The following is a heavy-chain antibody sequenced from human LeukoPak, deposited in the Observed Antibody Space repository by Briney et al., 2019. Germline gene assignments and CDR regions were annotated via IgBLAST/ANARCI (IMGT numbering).Heavy chain of an antibody. V-gene: IGHV3-30-3*01. D-gene: IGHD3-22*01. Sequence: PGGSLRLSCAASGFTFSSYAMHWVRQAPGKGLEWVAVISYDGSNKYYADSVKGRFTISRDNSKNTLYLQMNSLRAEDTAVYYCAREIDPFYYDSSGYLWGQGTLVTVSS. CDR2: ISYDGSNK. CDR3: AREIDPFYYDSSGYL. J-gene: IGHJ4*02. CDR1: GFTFSSYA.